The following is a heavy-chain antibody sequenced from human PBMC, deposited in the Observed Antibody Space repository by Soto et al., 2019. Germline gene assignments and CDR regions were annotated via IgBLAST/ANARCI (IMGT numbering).Heavy chain of an antibody. CDR2: ISGNSGRI. D-gene: IGHD2-2*01. CDR3: VKGIVVVAAARGNNWFDP. Sequence: GGSLRLSSAASGFTFNSFAMNWVRQAPAKGLEWVAGISGNSGRIDYAHSVKGPFNNSRDNSKNNVSLKMNSLRAEDTARYYCVKGIVVVAAARGNNWFDPWGQGTLVTVSS. V-gene: IGHV3-23*01. CDR1: GFTFNSFA. J-gene: IGHJ5*02.